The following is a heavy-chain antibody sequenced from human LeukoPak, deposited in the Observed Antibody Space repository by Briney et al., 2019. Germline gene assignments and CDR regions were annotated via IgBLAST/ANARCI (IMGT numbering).Heavy chain of an antibody. CDR1: GGSFSGYY. V-gene: IGHV4-34*01. CDR3: ARVGTPYNTLKNWFDP. Sequence: PSETLSLTCAVYGGSFSGYYWSWIRQPPGKGPEWIGEINHSGSTNYNPSLKSRVTISVDTSKNQFSLKLSSVTAADTAVYYCARVGTPYNTLKNWFDPWGQGTLVTVSS. CDR2: INHSGST. D-gene: IGHD1-1*01. J-gene: IGHJ5*02.